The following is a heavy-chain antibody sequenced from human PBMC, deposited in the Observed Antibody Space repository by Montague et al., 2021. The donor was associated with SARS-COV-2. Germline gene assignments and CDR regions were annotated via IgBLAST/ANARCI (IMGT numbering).Heavy chain of an antibody. CDR2: IYYSGST. Sequence: SETLSLTCTVPGGSISSSSYYWGWIRQPPGKGLEWIGSIYYSGSTYYNPSLKSRVTISVDTSKNQLSLKLSSVTAADTAVYYCARDLRRGFDPWGQGTLVTVSS. D-gene: IGHD3-10*01. CDR1: GGSISSSSYY. CDR3: ARDLRRGFDP. V-gene: IGHV4-39*07. J-gene: IGHJ5*02.